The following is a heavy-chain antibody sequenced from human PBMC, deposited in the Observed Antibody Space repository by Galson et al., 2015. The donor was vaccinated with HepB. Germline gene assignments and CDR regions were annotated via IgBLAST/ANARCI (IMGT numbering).Heavy chain of an antibody. Sequence: SLRLSCAASGFTFSRFSMNWVRQVPGKGLEWVSYISPNSGSIHYADSVKGRFTNSRDNAKNSLSLQMNSLRDEDTAVYYCARGFGGRGPGFDCWGQGTLVTVSS. V-gene: IGHV3-48*02. CDR1: GFTFSRFS. CDR3: ARGFGGRGPGFDC. D-gene: IGHD3-16*01. J-gene: IGHJ4*02. CDR2: ISPNSGSI.